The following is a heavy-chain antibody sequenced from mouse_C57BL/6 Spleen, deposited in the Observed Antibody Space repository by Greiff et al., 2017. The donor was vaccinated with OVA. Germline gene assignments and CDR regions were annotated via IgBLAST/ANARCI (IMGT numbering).Heavy chain of an antibody. CDR2: INPNNGGT. V-gene: IGHV1-18*01. CDR1: GYTFTDYN. D-gene: IGHD1-1*01. CDR3: ARNYYGSSYWYFDV. Sequence: EVKLQESGPELVKPGASVKIPCKASGYTFTDYNMDWVKQSHGKSLEWIGDINPNNGGTIYNQKFKGKATLTVDKSSSTAYMELRSLTSEDTAVYYGARNYYGSSYWYFDVWGTGTTVTVSS. J-gene: IGHJ1*03.